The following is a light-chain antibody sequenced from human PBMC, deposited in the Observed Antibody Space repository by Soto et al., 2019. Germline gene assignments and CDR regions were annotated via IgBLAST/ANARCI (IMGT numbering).Light chain of an antibody. V-gene: IGKV3-15*01. J-gene: IGKJ1*01. Sequence: EIVLTQSPATLSVSPGERVTLSCRAIQSVDINLAWYQQKPGQAPRLLIYGASTRATDMSGTFSGRGSGTEFTLTISNLRPEDFAVYYCQQYRSWPSTFGQGTKVEIK. CDR3: QQYRSWPST. CDR2: GAS. CDR1: QSVDIN.